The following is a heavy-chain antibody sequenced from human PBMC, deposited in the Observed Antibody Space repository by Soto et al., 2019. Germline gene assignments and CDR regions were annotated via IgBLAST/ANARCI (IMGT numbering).Heavy chain of an antibody. CDR2: IGTGADTT. D-gene: IGHD5-18*01. Sequence: GGSLRLSCAASGFTFSSYAMYWIRQAPGKGLEWVSGIGTGADTTYYADSVKGRFTISRDNSKNTLYLQMNSLRAEDTAVYYCAKDRPTWIQLAFDYWGQGTLVTVSS. V-gene: IGHV3-23*01. CDR1: GFTFSSYA. CDR3: AKDRPTWIQLAFDY. J-gene: IGHJ4*02.